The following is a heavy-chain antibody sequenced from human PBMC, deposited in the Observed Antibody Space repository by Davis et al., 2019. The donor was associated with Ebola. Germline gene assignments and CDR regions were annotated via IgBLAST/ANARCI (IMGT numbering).Heavy chain of an antibody. CDR2: IYHSGST. V-gene: IGHV4-4*02. Sequence: MPSETLSLTCAVSGGSISSSNWWSWVRQPPGKGLEWIGEIYHSGSTNYNPSLKSRVTISVDKSKNQFSLKLSSVTAADTAVYYCARRTYYYDSSGYYYHAFDIWGQGTMVTVSS. D-gene: IGHD3-22*01. CDR3: ARRTYYYDSSGYYYHAFDI. CDR1: GGSISSSNW. J-gene: IGHJ3*02.